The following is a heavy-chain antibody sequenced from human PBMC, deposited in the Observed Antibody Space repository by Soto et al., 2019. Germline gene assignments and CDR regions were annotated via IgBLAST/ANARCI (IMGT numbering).Heavy chain of an antibody. Sequence: QVQLVQSGTEVKMPGSSVKVSCKAFGGTFSDHAVSWVRQAPGQGLEWMGVINPFFKGTKYAQKFQGRLTITADDSTSTAYMDLYSLISEDTAVYYCVRDVQVNYFDNTYHYYAMDVWGQGTTVIVSS. CDR3: VRDVQVNYFDNTYHYYAMDV. CDR1: GGTFSDHA. CDR2: INPFFKGT. V-gene: IGHV1-69*01. J-gene: IGHJ6*02. D-gene: IGHD3-9*01.